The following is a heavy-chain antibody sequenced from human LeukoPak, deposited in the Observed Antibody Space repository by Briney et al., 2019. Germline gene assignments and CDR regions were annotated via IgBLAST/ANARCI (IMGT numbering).Heavy chain of an antibody. Sequence: GGSLRLSCAASGFIFSSHGMNWVRQAPGKGLEWVSGISPSGDITYYADSVKGRFTISRDNAKNSLYLRMTSLRAEDTAVYYCARDCSGGSCYSSLPLPGPMDVWGKGTTVTISS. CDR3: ARDCSGGSCYSSLPLPGPMDV. CDR1: GFIFSSHG. D-gene: IGHD2-15*01. J-gene: IGHJ6*03. V-gene: IGHV3-21*04. CDR2: ISPSGDIT.